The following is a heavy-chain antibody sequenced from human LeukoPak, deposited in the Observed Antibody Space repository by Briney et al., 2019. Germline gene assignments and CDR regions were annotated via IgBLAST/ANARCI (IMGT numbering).Heavy chain of an antibody. CDR3: ARHRHLSNFDY. Sequence: PGESLKISCKGSGYSFPNYWITWVRQMPGKGLEWMGGVDPGDSYIKYSPSFQGHVTISADKSISTAYLHWSSLKASDTAMYYCARHRHLSNFDYWGQGTLVTVSS. J-gene: IGHJ4*02. D-gene: IGHD3-16*02. CDR1: GYSFPNYW. V-gene: IGHV5-10-1*01. CDR2: VDPGDSYI.